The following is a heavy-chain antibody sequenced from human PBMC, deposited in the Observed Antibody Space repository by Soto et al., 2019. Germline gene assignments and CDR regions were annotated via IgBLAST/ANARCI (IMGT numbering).Heavy chain of an antibody. CDR3: ARESGAFFVPRDFDY. CDR2: IEQGGSEK. CDR1: GFTFSSYW. D-gene: IGHD3-3*02. J-gene: IGHJ4*02. Sequence: DVQLVESGGALVQPGGSLRLSCAASGFTFSSYWMSWVRQAPGKGLEWVANIEQGGSEKYYVDSVRGRFTISRDNAKNSLYLQLNSLRAEDTAVYFCARESGAFFVPRDFDYWGQGTLVTVSS. V-gene: IGHV3-7*01.